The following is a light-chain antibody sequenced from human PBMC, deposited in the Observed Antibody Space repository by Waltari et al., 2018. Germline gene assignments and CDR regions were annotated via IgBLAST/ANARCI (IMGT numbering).Light chain of an antibody. J-gene: IGKJ1*01. CDR3: QHYVSLPAT. Sequence: EIVLTQSPGTLSLSPGERATLSCRASQSVTRSLAWYQQKPGQAPRLLLYGASSRATGIPDRFSGGGSGTDFSLTISRLEPEDFAMYYCQHYVSLPATFGQGTKVEIK. CDR2: GAS. CDR1: QSVTRS. V-gene: IGKV3-20*01.